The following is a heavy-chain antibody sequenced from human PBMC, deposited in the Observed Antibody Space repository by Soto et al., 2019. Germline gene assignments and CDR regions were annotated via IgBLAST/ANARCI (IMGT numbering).Heavy chain of an antibody. V-gene: IGHV3-23*01. J-gene: IGHJ5*02. D-gene: IGHD6-6*01. CDR3: AKGSSPGRSTNWFDP. CDR1: GFTFSSYA. Sequence: EVQLLESGGGLVQPGGSLRLSCAASGFTFSSYAMSWVRQAPGKGLEWVSAISGSGGSTYYADSVKGRFTISRDNSKNTLYLQMNSLRAEDTAAYYCAKGSSPGRSTNWFDPWGQGTLVTVSS. CDR2: ISGSGGST.